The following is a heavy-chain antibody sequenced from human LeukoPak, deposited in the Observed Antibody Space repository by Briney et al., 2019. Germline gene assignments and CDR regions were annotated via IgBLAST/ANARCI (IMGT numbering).Heavy chain of an antibody. CDR3: ARGVGVRYFDPRIRFDP. Sequence: SETLSLTCAVYGGSFSGYYWSWIRQPPGKGLEWIGEINHSGSTNYNPSLKSRVTISVDTSKNQFSLKLSSVTAADTAVYYCARGVGVRYFDPRIRFDPWGQGTLVTVSS. J-gene: IGHJ5*02. V-gene: IGHV4-34*01. CDR1: GGSFSGYY. D-gene: IGHD3-9*01. CDR2: INHSGST.